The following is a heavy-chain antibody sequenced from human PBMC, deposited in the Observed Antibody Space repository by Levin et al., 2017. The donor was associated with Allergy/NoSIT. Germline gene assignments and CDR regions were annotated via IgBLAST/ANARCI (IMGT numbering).Heavy chain of an antibody. Sequence: GESLKISCAASGFTFSTYGMHWVRQAPGKGLEWVTDIWHDGSDQYYADSVKGRFTISRDNSKNTLYLEMNSLRVEDTAVYYCVRDRWESYASGWRKTLDHWGQGTLVTVSS. J-gene: IGHJ4*02. CDR3: VRDRWESYASGWRKTLDH. CDR2: IWHDGSDQ. V-gene: IGHV3-33*01. D-gene: IGHD6-19*01. CDR1: GFTFSTYG.